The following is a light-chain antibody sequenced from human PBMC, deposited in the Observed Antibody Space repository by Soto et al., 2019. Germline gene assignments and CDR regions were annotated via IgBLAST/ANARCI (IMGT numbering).Light chain of an antibody. J-gene: IGKJ2*01. V-gene: IGKV3-11*01. Sequence: EIVLTQYPATLSLSPGERATLSCRSSQSVSSYLAWYQQKPGQAPRLLIYDASDGATGIPARFSGSGSGTDFTLTISSLEPEDFAVYYCQQRSNWVTFSQGTKVDIK. CDR3: QQRSNWVT. CDR2: DAS. CDR1: QSVSSY.